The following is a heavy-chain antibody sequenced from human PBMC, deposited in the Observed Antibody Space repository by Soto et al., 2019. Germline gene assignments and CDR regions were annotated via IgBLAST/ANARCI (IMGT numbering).Heavy chain of an antibody. Sequence: GGSLRLSXAASGFTFSSYAMSWVRQAPGKGLEWVSGISGSGDSTYYADSVKGRFTISRDNSKNTLYLQMNSLRAEDTAVYCCAKEQGGRFYYFDYWGQGALVTVSS. CDR2: ISGSGDST. CDR1: GFTFSSYA. J-gene: IGHJ4*02. V-gene: IGHV3-23*01. D-gene: IGHD1-26*01. CDR3: AKEQGGRFYYFDY.